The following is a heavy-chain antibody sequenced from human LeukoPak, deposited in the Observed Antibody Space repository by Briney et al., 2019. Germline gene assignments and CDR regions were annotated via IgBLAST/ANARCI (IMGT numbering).Heavy chain of an antibody. CDR3: ATDSSGWQTGYFDY. CDR1: GYTLTKLS. D-gene: IGHD6-19*01. V-gene: IGHV1-24*01. Sequence: ASVKVSCKVSGYTLTKLSMHWVRQAPGKGLEWMGGFNPNDGETIYAQKFQGRVTMTEDTSTDTAYMELSSVRSEDTAVYYCATDSSGWQTGYFDYWGQGTVVTV. J-gene: IGHJ4*02. CDR2: FNPNDGET.